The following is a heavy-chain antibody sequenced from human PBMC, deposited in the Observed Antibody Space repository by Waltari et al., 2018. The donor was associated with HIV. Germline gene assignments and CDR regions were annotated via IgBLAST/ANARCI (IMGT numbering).Heavy chain of an antibody. Sequence: QVQLHESCPGLVKPSGCLSLTCAFSGDSLRSSNGSRWGRQPPRKGLEWIGEIFHSGTTNYSPSLKSRVTISVDKSKSQLSLRLSSLTAADTAVYYCARNMMVTVGGVISMDVWGKGTTVTVSS. CDR2: IFHSGTT. D-gene: IGHD3-16*02. CDR1: GDSLRSSNG. J-gene: IGHJ6*03. V-gene: IGHV4-4*02. CDR3: ARNMMVTVGGVISMDV.